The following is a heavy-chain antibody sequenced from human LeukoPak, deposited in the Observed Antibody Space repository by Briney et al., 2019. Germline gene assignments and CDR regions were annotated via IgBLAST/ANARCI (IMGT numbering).Heavy chain of an antibody. CDR1: GGSISSYY. Sequence: SEILSLTCTVSGGSISSYYWSWIRQPPGKGLEWIGYIQNTGSTNYNPSLKSRVTISGDMSKNQLSLKLSSVTAADTAVYYCARAGILWFGAFDYWGQGTLVTVSS. J-gene: IGHJ4*02. CDR2: IQNTGST. V-gene: IGHV4-59*01. D-gene: IGHD3-10*01. CDR3: ARAGILWFGAFDY.